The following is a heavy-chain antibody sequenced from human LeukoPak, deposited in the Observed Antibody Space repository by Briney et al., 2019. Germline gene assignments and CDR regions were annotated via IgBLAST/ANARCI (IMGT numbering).Heavy chain of an antibody. CDR1: GFTFSSYW. D-gene: IGHD1-26*01. CDR2: ITSSSSYI. CDR3: AQGGSPGALDY. J-gene: IGHJ4*02. Sequence: GGSLRLSCAASGFTFSSYWMSWVRQAPGKGLEWVSSITSSSSYIYYADSVKGRFSISRDNAKNTLFLQVNSLRAEDTAVYYCAQGGSPGALDYWGQGTLVTVSS. V-gene: IGHV3-21*01.